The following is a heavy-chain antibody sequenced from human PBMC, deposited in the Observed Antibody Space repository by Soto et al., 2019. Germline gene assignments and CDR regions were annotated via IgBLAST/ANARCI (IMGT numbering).Heavy chain of an antibody. V-gene: IGHV3-30-3*01. CDR1: GFTFSSYA. D-gene: IGHD4-4*01. CDR3: ARGGIGADRLQHQDYYYYGMDV. CDR2: ISYDGSNK. J-gene: IGHJ6*02. Sequence: GGSLRLSCAPPGFTFSSYAMPWFRQAPGKGLGGGAVISYDGSNKYYADSVKGRFTISRDNSKNTLYLQMDSLRAEDTAVYYCARGGIGADRLQHQDYYYYGMDVWGQGTTVTVSS.